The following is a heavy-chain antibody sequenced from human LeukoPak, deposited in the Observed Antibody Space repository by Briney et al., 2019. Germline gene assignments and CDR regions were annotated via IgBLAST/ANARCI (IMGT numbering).Heavy chain of an antibody. Sequence: PGGSLRLSCAASGFTFSSYEMNWVRQAPGKGLEWVSYISSSGSTIYYADSVKGRFTISRDIAKNSLYLQMNSPRAEDTAVYYCARGVITIFGVVDYWGQGTLVTVSS. V-gene: IGHV3-48*03. CDR1: GFTFSSYE. CDR3: ARGVITIFGVVDY. D-gene: IGHD3-3*01. J-gene: IGHJ4*02. CDR2: ISSSGSTI.